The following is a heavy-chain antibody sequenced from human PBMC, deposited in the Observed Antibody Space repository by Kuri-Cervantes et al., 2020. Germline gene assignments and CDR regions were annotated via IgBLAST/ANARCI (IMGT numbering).Heavy chain of an antibody. V-gene: IGHV3-23*01. CDR1: GFTFSDYY. J-gene: IGHJ4*02. Sequence: GESLKISCAASGFTFSDYYMSWVRQAPGKGLEWVSAISGSGGSTYYADSVKGRFTISRDNSKNTLYLQMNSLRAEDTAVYYCAKDRVKRAAPADFGDWGQGTLVTVSS. D-gene: IGHD3-16*01. CDR2: ISGSGGST. CDR3: AKDRVKRAAPADFGD.